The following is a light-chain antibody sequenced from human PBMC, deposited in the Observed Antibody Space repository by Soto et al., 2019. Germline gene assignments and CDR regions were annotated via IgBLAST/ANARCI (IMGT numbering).Light chain of an antibody. V-gene: IGKV3-20*01. CDR3: QQYGSSPLT. CDR2: GAS. Sequence: EVVLTQSPGTLSLSPGERATLYCRASQSVRSNYLTWYQQKPGQAPRLLIHGASTRAPGIPDRFSGSGSGTDFTLTISRLEPKDFAVYYCQQYGSSPLTFGGGTKVDIK. CDR1: QSVRSNY. J-gene: IGKJ4*01.